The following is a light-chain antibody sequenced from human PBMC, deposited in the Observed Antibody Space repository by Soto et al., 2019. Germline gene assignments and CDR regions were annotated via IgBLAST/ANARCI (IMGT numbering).Light chain of an antibody. V-gene: IGKV3-20*01. CDR2: GVS. J-gene: IGKJ1*01. Sequence: EIALTQSPGTLSLSPGERATLSCRASQRVSSIYFAWYQQKRGQAPRLLIYGVSSRATGIPDRFSGSGSGTDFTLTISRLEPEDSAVYYCEQYGSSPRTFGQGTKVDIK. CDR1: QRVSSIY. CDR3: EQYGSSPRT.